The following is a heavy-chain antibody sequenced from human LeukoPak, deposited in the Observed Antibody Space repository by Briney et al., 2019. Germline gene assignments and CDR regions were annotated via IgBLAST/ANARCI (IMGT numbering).Heavy chain of an antibody. D-gene: IGHD6-13*01. V-gene: IGHV1-18*01. J-gene: IGHJ4*02. Sequence: GASVKVSCKASGYTFTSYVISWVRQAPGQGLEWMGWISAYNGNTNYAQKLQGRVTMTTDTSTSTAYMELRSLRSDDTAVYYCARDALGIAAAGALDYWGQGTLVTVSS. CDR3: ARDALGIAAAGALDY. CDR2: ISAYNGNT. CDR1: GYTFTSYV.